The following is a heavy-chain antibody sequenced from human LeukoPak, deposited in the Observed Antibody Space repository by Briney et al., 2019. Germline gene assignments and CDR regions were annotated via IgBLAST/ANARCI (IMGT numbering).Heavy chain of an antibody. CDR3: AKHRSSRGYFDY. CDR2: ISGSGGST. V-gene: IGHV3-23*01. D-gene: IGHD2-2*01. CDR1: GFTFSSYA. J-gene: IGHJ4*02. Sequence: PGGSLRLSCAASGFTFSSYATSWVRQAPGRGLEWVSAISGSGGSTYYADSVKGRFTISRDNSKNTLYLQMNSLRAEDTAVYYCAKHRSSRGYFDYWGQGTLVTVSS.